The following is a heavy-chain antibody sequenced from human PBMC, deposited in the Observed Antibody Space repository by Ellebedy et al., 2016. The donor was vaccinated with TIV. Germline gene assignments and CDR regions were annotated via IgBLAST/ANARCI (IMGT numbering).Heavy chain of an antibody. CDR2: IYYSGST. Sequence: MPSETLSLTCTVSGGSISSYYWSWIRQPPGKGLEWIGYIYYSGSTNYNPSLKSRVTISVDTSKNQFSLKLSSVTAADTAVYYCARLTYYYGSGSYSPYFDYWGQGTLVTVSS. CDR3: ARLTYYYGSGSYSPYFDY. V-gene: IGHV4-59*08. D-gene: IGHD3-10*01. J-gene: IGHJ4*02. CDR1: GGSISSYY.